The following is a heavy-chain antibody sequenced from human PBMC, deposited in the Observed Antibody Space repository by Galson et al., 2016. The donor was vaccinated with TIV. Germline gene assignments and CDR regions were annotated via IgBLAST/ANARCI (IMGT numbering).Heavy chain of an antibody. Sequence: SLRLSCATSGFTFSNYGMYWVRQAPGKGLEWVALIWYDGNAKFYADSVKGRFTISRDTSRDTLYLQMNSLSAEDTDHYYCARDGSWSGDPLYGGTRPDFWGRGTLVTVSS. CDR2: IWYDGNAK. CDR1: GFTFSNYG. D-gene: IGHD3-10*01. V-gene: IGHV3-33*07. CDR3: ARDGSWSGDPLYGGTRPDF. J-gene: IGHJ4*02.